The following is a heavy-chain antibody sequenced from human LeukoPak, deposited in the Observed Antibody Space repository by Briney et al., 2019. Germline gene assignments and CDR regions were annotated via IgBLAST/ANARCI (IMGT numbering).Heavy chain of an antibody. CDR1: GFTFKSSD. D-gene: IGHD6-19*01. J-gene: IGHJ5*02. CDR2: INTAGTT. CDR3: ARAGLSIAVAAPGDWFDP. Sequence: GGSLRLSCAASGFTFKSSDMHWARQAAGGGPEWVSAINTAGTTYYQGSVKRRFIIARENAKNSLYLQMNSLTAGDAAEYYWARAGLSIAVAAPGDWFDPWGQGTLVTVSS. V-gene: IGHV3-13*01.